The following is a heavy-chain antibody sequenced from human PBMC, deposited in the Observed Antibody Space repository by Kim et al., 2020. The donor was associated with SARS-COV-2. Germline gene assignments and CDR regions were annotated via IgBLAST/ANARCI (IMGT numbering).Heavy chain of an antibody. D-gene: IGHD2-21*02. J-gene: IGHJ6*02. Sequence: FQGRVTITADESTGTAYMELSSLRSEDTAVYYCARDGGDDTNTYYYGMDVWGQGTTVTVSS. CDR3: ARDGGDDTNTYYYGMDV. V-gene: IGHV1-69*01.